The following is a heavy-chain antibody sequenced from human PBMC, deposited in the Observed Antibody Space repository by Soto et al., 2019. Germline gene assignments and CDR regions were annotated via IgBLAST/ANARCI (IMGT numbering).Heavy chain of an antibody. CDR2: IDPSDSYT. CDR3: ARHGDISTRRSANDY. CDR1: GYSFTTYW. J-gene: IGHJ4*02. Sequence: GESLKISSKGSGYSFTTYWISWVRQMPGKGLEWMGRIDPSDSYTNYSPSFRGHVTISTDKSISTAYLQWSSLKASDTAMYYCARHGDISTRRSANDYWGQGALVT. V-gene: IGHV5-10-1*01. D-gene: IGHD6-6*01.